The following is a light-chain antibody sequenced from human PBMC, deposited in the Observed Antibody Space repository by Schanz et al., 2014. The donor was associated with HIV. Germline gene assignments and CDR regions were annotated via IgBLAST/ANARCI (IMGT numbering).Light chain of an antibody. CDR3: HQYHSTPLT. V-gene: IGKV4-1*01. Sequence: DIVMTQSPDSLAVSLGERATINCKSSQSVLSRSNNKNCLAWYQQKPGQPPQLLIYWASTRESGVPDRFSGSGSGTDFTLTISSLQAEDVAFYYCHQYHSTPLTFAQGTKVVI. J-gene: IGKJ1*01. CDR2: WAS. CDR1: QSVLSRSNNKNC.